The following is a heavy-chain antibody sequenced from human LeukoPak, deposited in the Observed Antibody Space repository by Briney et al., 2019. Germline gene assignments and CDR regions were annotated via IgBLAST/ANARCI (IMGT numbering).Heavy chain of an antibody. Sequence: SETLSLTCTVSGGSISSYYWSWIRQPPGKGLEWIGYISYSGSTNSNPSLKSRVTISVDTSKNQFSLKLSSVTAADTAVYYCARASGYAEVEYWGQGTLVTVSS. D-gene: IGHD5-12*01. J-gene: IGHJ4*02. V-gene: IGHV4-59*01. CDR1: GGSISSYY. CDR2: ISYSGST. CDR3: ARASGYAEVEY.